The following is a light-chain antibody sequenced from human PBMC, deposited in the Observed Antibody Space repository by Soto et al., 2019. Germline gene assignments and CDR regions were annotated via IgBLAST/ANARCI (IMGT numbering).Light chain of an antibody. CDR2: DVS. CDR3: QQRSNWPPIT. Sequence: EIVLTQSPATLSFSSGEKATPSCRASQSVKTFLVWYQQRPGQAPRLLIHDVSHRAAGIPARFSGSGFGTDFTLTISSLEPEDAAVYYCQQRSNWPPITFGQGTRLEI. V-gene: IGKV3-11*01. J-gene: IGKJ5*01. CDR1: QSVKTF.